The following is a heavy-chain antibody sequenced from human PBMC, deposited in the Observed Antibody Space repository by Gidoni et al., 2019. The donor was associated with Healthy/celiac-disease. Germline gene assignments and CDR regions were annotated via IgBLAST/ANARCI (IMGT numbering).Heavy chain of an antibody. CDR3: TTDDREYQLSYGGAYYYYGMDV. D-gene: IGHD2-2*01. J-gene: IGHJ6*02. CDR1: GFTFTNAW. V-gene: IGHV3-15*07. Sequence: EVQLVESGGGLVKPGGSLRLSCAASGFTFTNAWMIWVRQAPGKGLEWVGRIKSKTDGGTTDYAAPVKGRFTISREDSKNTLYLQMNSLKIEDTAVYYCTTDDREYQLSYGGAYYYYGMDVWGQGTTVTVSS. CDR2: IKSKTDGGTT.